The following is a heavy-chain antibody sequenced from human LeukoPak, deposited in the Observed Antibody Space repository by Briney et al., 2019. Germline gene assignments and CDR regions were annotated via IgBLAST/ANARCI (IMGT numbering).Heavy chain of an antibody. D-gene: IGHD1-7*01. V-gene: IGHV1-2*02. CDR1: VYTFTGYY. CDR2: INPNSGCT. Sequence: GASVKVSCKASVYTFTGYYIHWVRQSPGQALEWMGWINPNSGCTNYAQKFQCRVTMTRDTPISTAYMEPSRLRADDTAVYYCARDRNNSNSRSAFDIWGQGTMVTVSS. CDR3: ARDRNNSNSRSAFDI. J-gene: IGHJ3*02.